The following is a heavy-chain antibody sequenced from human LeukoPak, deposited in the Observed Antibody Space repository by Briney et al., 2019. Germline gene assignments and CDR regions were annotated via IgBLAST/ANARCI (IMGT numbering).Heavy chain of an antibody. CDR2: IIPIFGTA. J-gene: IGHJ4*02. CDR1: GGTFSSYA. V-gene: IGHV1-69*13. Sequence: SVKVSCKASGGTFSSYAISRVRQAPGQGLEWMGGIIPIFGTANYAQKFQGRVTITADESTSTAYMELSSLRSEDTAVYYCARVYYGSGPGQFDYWGQGTLVTVSS. CDR3: ARVYYGSGPGQFDY. D-gene: IGHD3-10*01.